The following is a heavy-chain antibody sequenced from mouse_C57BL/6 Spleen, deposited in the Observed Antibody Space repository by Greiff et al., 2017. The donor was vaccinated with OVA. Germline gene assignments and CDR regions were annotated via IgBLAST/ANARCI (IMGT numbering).Heavy chain of an antibody. Sequence: QVQLKQPGAELVMPGASVKLSCKASGYTFTSYWMHWVKQRPGQGLEWIGEIDPSDSYTNYNQKFKGKSTLTVDKSSSTAYMQLSSLTSEDSAVYYCARGLRSFDYWGQGTTLTVSS. V-gene: IGHV1-69*01. CDR3: ARGLRSFDY. D-gene: IGHD2-4*01. J-gene: IGHJ2*01. CDR2: IDPSDSYT. CDR1: GYTFTSYW.